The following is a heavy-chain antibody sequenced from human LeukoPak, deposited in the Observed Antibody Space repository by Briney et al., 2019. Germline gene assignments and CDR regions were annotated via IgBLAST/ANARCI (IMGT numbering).Heavy chain of an antibody. V-gene: IGHV1-69*05. Sequence: SVKVSCKASGGTFSSYAISWVRQAPGQGLEWMGGIIPIFGTADYAQKFQGRVTITTDESTSTAYMELSSLRSEGTAVYYCAGTIFGVVILDAFDIWGQGTMVTVSS. CDR2: IIPIFGTA. CDR3: AGTIFGVVILDAFDI. D-gene: IGHD3-3*01. J-gene: IGHJ3*02. CDR1: GGTFSSYA.